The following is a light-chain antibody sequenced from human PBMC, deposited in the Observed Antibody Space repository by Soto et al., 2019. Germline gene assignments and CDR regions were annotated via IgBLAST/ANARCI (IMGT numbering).Light chain of an antibody. J-gene: IGKJ1*01. CDR3: QQSYSNLWT. CDR1: QTISSY. Sequence: DVQMTQSPSSLSASVGDRVTITCQASQTISSYLNWYQQKPGTAPKLLIYAASSLQSGVPSRFSGSGSGTDFTLTISSLQPEDFATYYCQQSYSNLWTFGQGTKVDIK. CDR2: AAS. V-gene: IGKV1-39*01.